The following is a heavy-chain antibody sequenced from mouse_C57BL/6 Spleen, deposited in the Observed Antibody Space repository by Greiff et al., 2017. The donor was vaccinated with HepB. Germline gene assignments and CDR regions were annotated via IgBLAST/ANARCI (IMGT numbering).Heavy chain of an antibody. D-gene: IGHD1-2*01. Sequence: EVKLQESGPGLVKPSQSLSLTCSVPGYSITSGYYWNWIRQFPGNKLEWMGYISYDGSNNYNPSLKNRISITRDTSKNQFFLKLNSVTTEDTATYYCASHYYGPRPYWYFDVWGTGTTVTVSS. CDR2: ISYDGSN. J-gene: IGHJ1*03. V-gene: IGHV3-6*01. CDR1: GYSITSGYY. CDR3: ASHYYGPRPYWYFDV.